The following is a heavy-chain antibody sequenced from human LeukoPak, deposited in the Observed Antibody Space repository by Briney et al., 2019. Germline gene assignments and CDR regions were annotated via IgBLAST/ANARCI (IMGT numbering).Heavy chain of an antibody. Sequence: PGGYLSLSCSASGFTFSNYDMHWVRPAAGKGLEWVSGIGTAGDTYYPASVKGRFTISRENAKNSLYLQMNSLSAGDTAVYYCASSPAYSSSWYAIDNWGQGTLVTVSS. D-gene: IGHD6-13*01. CDR3: ASSPAYSSSWYAIDN. J-gene: IGHJ4*02. V-gene: IGHV3-13*01. CDR2: IGTAGDT. CDR1: GFTFSNYD.